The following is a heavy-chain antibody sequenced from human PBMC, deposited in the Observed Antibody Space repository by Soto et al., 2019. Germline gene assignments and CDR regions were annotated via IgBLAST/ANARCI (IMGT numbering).Heavy chain of an antibody. CDR2: ISYDGSNK. J-gene: IGHJ4*02. Sequence: ESGGGVVQPGRSLRLSCVASGFTFSSYAMHWVRQAPGKGLEWVAVISYDGSNKYYADSVKGRFTISRDNSKNTLYLQMNSLRAEDTAVYYCARTTYYGSGSYYGIGDYWGQGTLVTVSS. V-gene: IGHV3-30-3*01. CDR3: ARTTYYGSGSYYGIGDY. CDR1: GFTFSSYA. D-gene: IGHD3-10*01.